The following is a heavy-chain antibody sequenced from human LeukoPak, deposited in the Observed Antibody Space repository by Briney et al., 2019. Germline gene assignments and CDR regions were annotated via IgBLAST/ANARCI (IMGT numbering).Heavy chain of an antibody. J-gene: IGHJ4*02. CDR3: ARRDDSSGYHKIFDY. CDR2: IYYSGST. Sequence: PSETLSLTCTVSGGSISSSSYYRGWIRQPPGKGLEWIGSIYYSGSTYYNPSLKSRVTISVDTSNNQFYLKLSSLTAADTAVYYCARRDDSSGYHKIFDYWGQGTLVTVSS. D-gene: IGHD3-22*01. V-gene: IGHV4-39*01. CDR1: GGSISSSSYY.